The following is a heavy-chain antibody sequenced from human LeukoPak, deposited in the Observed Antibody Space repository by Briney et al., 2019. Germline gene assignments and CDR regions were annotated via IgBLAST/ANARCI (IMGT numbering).Heavy chain of an antibody. V-gene: IGHV3-66*04. J-gene: IGHJ4*02. Sequence: GGSLRLSCAASGFTVSSNYMSWVRQAPGKGLEWVSVIYSSGSTYYADSVRGRFTISRDNSKNTLYLQMNSLRAEDTAVYYCARQAVGYCSSTSCYAESRRMYYFDYWGQGTLVTVSS. CDR1: GFTVSSNY. D-gene: IGHD2-2*01. CDR2: IYSSGST. CDR3: ARQAVGYCSSTSCYAESRRMYYFDY.